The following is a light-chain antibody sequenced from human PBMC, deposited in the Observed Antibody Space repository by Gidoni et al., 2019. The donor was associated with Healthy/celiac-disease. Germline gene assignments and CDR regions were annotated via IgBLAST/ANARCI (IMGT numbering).Light chain of an antibody. CDR3: QQRSNWSFT. J-gene: IGKJ3*01. V-gene: IGKV3-11*01. CDR2: DAS. Sequence: EIVLTQSPATLSLSPGERATLSCRASQSVSSYLAWYQQKPGQAPRLLIYDASNRATGIPARFSGSGSATDFTLTISSLEPEDFAVYYCQQRSNWSFTFGPGTKVDIK. CDR1: QSVSSY.